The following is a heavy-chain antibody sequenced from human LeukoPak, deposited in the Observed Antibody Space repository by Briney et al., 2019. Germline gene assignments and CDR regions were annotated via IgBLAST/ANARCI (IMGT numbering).Heavy chain of an antibody. J-gene: IGHJ5*02. CDR2: IYTSGST. D-gene: IGHD1-26*01. Sequence: SSETLSLTCTVSGGSFSSYYWSWIRQPAGKGLEWIGRIYTSGSTNYNPSLKSPVTLSVDTPKKQFSLKLSSVTAADTAVYYCGRGIQGGRYNWFDPWGQGTLVTVSS. CDR3: GRGIQGGRYNWFDP. V-gene: IGHV4-4*07. CDR1: GGSFSSYY.